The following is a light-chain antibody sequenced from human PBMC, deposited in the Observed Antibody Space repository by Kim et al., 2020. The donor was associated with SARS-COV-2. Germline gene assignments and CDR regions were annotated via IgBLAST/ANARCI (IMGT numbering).Light chain of an antibody. V-gene: IGKV3-20*01. Sequence: EIVLTQSPGTLSLSPGERATLSCRASHSVSSSYLAWYQQKPGQAPRLLIYGASSRATGIPDRFSGSGSGTDFTLTISRLEPEDFAVYYCQQDGSSPRTLGQRTKVDIK. CDR3: QQDGSSPRT. CDR2: GAS. CDR1: HSVSSSY. J-gene: IGKJ1*01.